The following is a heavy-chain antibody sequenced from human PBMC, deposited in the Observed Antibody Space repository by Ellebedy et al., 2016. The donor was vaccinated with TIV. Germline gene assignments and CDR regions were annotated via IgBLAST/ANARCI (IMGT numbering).Heavy chain of an antibody. V-gene: IGHV4-34*01. Sequence: GSLRLSXAVYGGSFSGYYWSWIRQPPGKGLEWIGEINHSGSTNYNPSLKSRVTISVDTSKNQFSLKLSSVTAADTAVYYCARGRGYSYGYSYYYYYMDGWGKGTTVTVSS. J-gene: IGHJ6*03. CDR1: GGSFSGYY. D-gene: IGHD5-18*01. CDR2: INHSGST. CDR3: ARGRGYSYGYSYYYYYMDG.